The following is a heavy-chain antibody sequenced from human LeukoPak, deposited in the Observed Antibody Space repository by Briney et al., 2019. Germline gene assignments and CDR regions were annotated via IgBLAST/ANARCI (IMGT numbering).Heavy chain of an antibody. CDR2: MNPNNGNT. J-gene: IGHJ4*02. CDR1: GYTFTPFD. CDR3: ARVNSYGLFDY. V-gene: IGHV1-8*01. D-gene: IGHD5-18*01. Sequence: ASVKVSCKASGYTFTPFDIHWVRQATGQGLEWMGWMNPNNGNTGYAQTFQGRVTMTRSTSITTAYMEPTSLRSEDTAVYYCARVNSYGLFDYWGQGTLVTVSS.